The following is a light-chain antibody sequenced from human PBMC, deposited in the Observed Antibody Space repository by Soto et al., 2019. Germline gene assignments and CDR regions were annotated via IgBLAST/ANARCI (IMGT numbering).Light chain of an antibody. Sequence: EIVLTQSPGTLSLSPGERATLSCRASQSVSSTYLAWYQQKPGQAPRLLIYGASNRATGIPDRFSGSGSGTDFTLTISRLEPEDFAVYYCQQYGGSRWTF. J-gene: IGKJ1*01. CDR3: QQYGGSRWT. CDR1: QSVSSTY. CDR2: GAS. V-gene: IGKV3-20*01.